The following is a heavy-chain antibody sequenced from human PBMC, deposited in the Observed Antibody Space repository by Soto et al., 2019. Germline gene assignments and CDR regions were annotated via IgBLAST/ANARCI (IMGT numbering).Heavy chain of an antibody. V-gene: IGHV3-48*01. J-gene: IGHJ4*02. CDR1: GFTFSSYS. CDR3: ARSSSFDY. CDR2: ISVSSSTI. D-gene: IGHD6-13*01. Sequence: GSLRLSCAASGFTFSSYSMNWVRQAPGKGLEWVSYISVSSSTIYYADSVKGRFTISRDNAKNSLYLQMNSLRAEDTAVYYCARSSSFDYWGQGTLVTVSS.